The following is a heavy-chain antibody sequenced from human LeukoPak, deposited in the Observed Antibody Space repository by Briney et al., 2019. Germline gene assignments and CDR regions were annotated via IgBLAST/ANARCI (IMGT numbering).Heavy chain of an antibody. J-gene: IGHJ1*01. CDR3: ARGAAAGTPAEYFQH. CDR1: GYTFTSYG. CDR2: ISAYNGNT. V-gene: IGHV1-18*01. D-gene: IGHD6-13*01. Sequence: EASVKVSCKASGYTFTSYGISWVRRAPGQGLEWMGWISAYNGNTNYAQKLQGRVTMTTDTSTSTAYMELRSLRSDDTAVNYCARGAAAGTPAEYFQHWGQGTLVTVSS.